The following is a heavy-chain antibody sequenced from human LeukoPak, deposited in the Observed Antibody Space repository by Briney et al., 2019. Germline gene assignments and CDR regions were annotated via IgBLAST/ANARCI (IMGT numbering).Heavy chain of an antibody. V-gene: IGHV4-59*08. CDR3: ASPLVA. CDR1: GVSISDYY. Sequence: SGTLSLTCSISGVSISDYYWSWIRQPPGKGLEWIGYIYYSGSTNYNPSLKSRVTISVDTSKNQFSLKLSSVTAADTAVYYCASPLVAWGQGTLVTVSS. CDR2: IYYSGST. J-gene: IGHJ5*02. D-gene: IGHD1-26*01.